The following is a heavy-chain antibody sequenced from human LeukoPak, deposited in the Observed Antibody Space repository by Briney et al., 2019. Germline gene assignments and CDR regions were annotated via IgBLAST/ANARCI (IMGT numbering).Heavy chain of an antibody. Sequence: GESLKISCRGSGYSFTTYWIGWVRQRPGKGLERMGIIYPGDSDTRYSPSFQGQVTMSPDKSSNTAYLQWSRLKASDTAMYYCARRQGCSSTSCPPDYWGQGTLVTVSS. CDR3: ARRQGCSSTSCPPDY. CDR2: IYPGDSDT. CDR1: GYSFTTYW. V-gene: IGHV5-51*01. D-gene: IGHD2-2*01. J-gene: IGHJ4*02.